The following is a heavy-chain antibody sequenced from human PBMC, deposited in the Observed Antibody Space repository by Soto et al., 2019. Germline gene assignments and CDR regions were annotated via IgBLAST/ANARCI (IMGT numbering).Heavy chain of an antibody. Sequence: GASVKVSCKASGYTFTRYGISWVRQAPGQGLEWMGWISAYNGNTNYAQKLQGRVTMTTDTSTSTAYMELRSLRSDDTAVYYCARDRFDVGATNWFDPWGQGTLVTVSS. J-gene: IGHJ5*02. D-gene: IGHD1-26*01. CDR3: ARDRFDVGATNWFDP. CDR1: GYTFTRYG. V-gene: IGHV1-18*01. CDR2: ISAYNGNT.